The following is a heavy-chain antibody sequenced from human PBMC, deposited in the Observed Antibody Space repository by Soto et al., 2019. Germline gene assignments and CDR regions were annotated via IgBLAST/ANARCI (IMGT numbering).Heavy chain of an antibody. Sequence: ASVKVSCKASGYTFTSYGISWVRQAPGQGLEWMGWISPYNGNTNYAQKLQGRVTMTRDTSTSTVYMELSSLRSEDTAVYYCARGANVAAAGKYYFDYWGQGTLVTVSS. CDR1: GYTFTSYG. J-gene: IGHJ4*02. D-gene: IGHD6-13*01. CDR3: ARGANVAAAGKYYFDY. V-gene: IGHV1-18*01. CDR2: ISPYNGNT.